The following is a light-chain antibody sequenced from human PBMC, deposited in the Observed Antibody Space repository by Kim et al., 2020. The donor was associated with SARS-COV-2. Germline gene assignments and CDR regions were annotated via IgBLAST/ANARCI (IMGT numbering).Light chain of an antibody. J-gene: IGLJ3*02. CDR1: SSNVGNQG. CDR3: SAWDSSLSAWV. V-gene: IGLV10-54*01. Sequence: QSATLTCTGNSSNVGNQGAAWLQQHQGHPPKLLSYRNNNRPSGISERFSASRSGNTASLTITGLLPEDEADYYCSAWDSSLSAWVFGGGTQLTVL. CDR2: RNN.